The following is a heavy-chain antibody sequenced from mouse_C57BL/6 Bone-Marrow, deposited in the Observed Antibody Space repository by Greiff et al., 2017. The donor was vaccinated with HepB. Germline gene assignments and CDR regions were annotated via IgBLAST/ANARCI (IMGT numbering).Heavy chain of an antibody. Sequence: EVQLQQSGPELVKPGASVKISCKASGYTFTDYYMNWVKQSHGKSLEWIGDINPNNGGTSYNQKFKGKATLTVDKSSSTAYMELRSLTSEDSAVYYCARRESTTVAIDYWGQGTTLTVSS. D-gene: IGHD1-1*01. J-gene: IGHJ2*01. CDR1: GYTFTDYY. CDR2: INPNNGGT. CDR3: ARRESTTVAIDY. V-gene: IGHV1-26*01.